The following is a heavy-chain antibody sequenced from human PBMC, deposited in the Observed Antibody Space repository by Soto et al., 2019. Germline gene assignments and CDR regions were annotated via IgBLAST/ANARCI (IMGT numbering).Heavy chain of an antibody. J-gene: IGHJ5*02. CDR3: ARENKKSGYTNNWLAP. Sequence: SETLSLTCTFSVVSISSDGYYWSWIRQHPWKGLEYIGYIYHSGDSYYTPSLGRRVTISVDTSENQFSLHLRSVTAADTAVYYCARENKKSGYTNNWLAPWGQGTPVTVSS. V-gene: IGHV4-31*03. CDR1: VVSISSDGYY. CDR2: IYHSGDS. D-gene: IGHD3-3*01.